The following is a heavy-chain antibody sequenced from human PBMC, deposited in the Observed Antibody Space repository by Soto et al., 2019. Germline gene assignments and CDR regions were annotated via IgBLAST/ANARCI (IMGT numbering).Heavy chain of an antibody. CDR3: ARVIPYCTNGVCYTNNRSRHYFDY. D-gene: IGHD2-8*01. J-gene: IGHJ4*02. CDR1: GGSFSGYY. Sequence: SETLSLTCAVYGGSFSGYYWSWIRQPPGKGLEWIGEINHSGSTNYNPSLKSRVTISVDTSKNQFSLKLSSVTAADTAVYYCARVIPYCTNGVCYTNNRSRHYFDYWGQGTLVTVSS. V-gene: IGHV4-34*01. CDR2: INHSGST.